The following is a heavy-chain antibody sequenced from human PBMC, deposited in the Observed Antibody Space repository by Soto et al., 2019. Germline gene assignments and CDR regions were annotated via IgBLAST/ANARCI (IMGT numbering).Heavy chain of an antibody. CDR1: GYTFTGYY. CDR2: MNPNSGNT. Sequence: ASVKVSCKASGYTFTGYYMHWVRQATGQGLEWMGWMNPNSGNTGHAQKFQGRVTMTRNTSISTAYMELSSLRSEDTAVYYCARGGAWTTVVTSYCIDVWGQGTTVTVSS. D-gene: IGHD4-17*01. J-gene: IGHJ6*02. V-gene: IGHV1-8*02. CDR3: ARGGAWTTVVTSYCIDV.